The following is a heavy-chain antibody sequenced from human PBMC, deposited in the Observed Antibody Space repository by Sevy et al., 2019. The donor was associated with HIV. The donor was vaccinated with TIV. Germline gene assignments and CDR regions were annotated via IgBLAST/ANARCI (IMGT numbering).Heavy chain of an antibody. CDR2: IKPNGSER. V-gene: IGHV3-7*03. Sequence: GGSLRLSCVASGFTFNNFWMAWVRQAPGKGLEWFANIKPNGSERNHVCSVKGRFTISKNNAKNSLYLQMNSLTAEDTVGYYCARDVGGGYFDYWGQGTLVTVSS. CDR3: ARDVGGGYFDY. J-gene: IGHJ4*01. CDR1: GFTFNNFW. D-gene: IGHD3-16*01.